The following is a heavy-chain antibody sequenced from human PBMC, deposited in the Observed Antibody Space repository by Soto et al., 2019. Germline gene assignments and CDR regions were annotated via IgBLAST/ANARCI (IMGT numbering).Heavy chain of an antibody. Sequence: PRLSCAASGFTFSNAWMSWVRQAPGKGLEWVARISPRSAGGTSEYGAPVKGRFTLSRDDSKNTVSLQMNGLRTEDTALYYRSTGPGSSVDYWGQGTPVTVSS. J-gene: IGHJ4*02. CDR3: STGPGSSVDY. CDR1: GFTFSNAW. V-gene: IGHV3-15*01. D-gene: IGHD6-19*01. CDR2: ISPRSAGGTS.